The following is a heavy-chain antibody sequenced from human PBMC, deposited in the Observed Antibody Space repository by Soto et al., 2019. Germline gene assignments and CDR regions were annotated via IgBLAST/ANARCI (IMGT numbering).Heavy chain of an antibody. CDR3: ARVEWFGDQALDY. J-gene: IGHJ4*02. D-gene: IGHD3-10*01. CDR2: IYYSGST. V-gene: IGHV4-31*03. Sequence: NPSETLSLTCTVSGGSISSGGYYWSWIRQHPGKGLEWIGYIYYSGSTYYNPSLESRVTISVDTSKNQFSLKLSSVTAADTAVYYCARVEWFGDQALDYWGQGTLVTVSS. CDR1: GGSISSGGYY.